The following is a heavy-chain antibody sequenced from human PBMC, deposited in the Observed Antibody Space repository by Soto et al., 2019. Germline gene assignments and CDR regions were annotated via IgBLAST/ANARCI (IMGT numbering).Heavy chain of an antibody. CDR2: ISGSGGST. D-gene: IGHD5-12*01. CDR3: ATNSGYDLYYGMDV. J-gene: IGHJ6*02. V-gene: IGHV3-23*01. Sequence: EVQLLESGGGLVQPGGSLRLSCAASGFTFSSYAMSWVRQAPGKGLEWVSAISGSGGSTYYADSVKGRFTISRDNSKNTLYLQMNSLRAEDTAVYYCATNSGYDLYYGMDVWAQGTTVTVSS. CDR1: GFTFSSYA.